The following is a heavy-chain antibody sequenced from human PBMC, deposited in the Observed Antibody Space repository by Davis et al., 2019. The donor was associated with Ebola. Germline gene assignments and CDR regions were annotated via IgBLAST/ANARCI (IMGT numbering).Heavy chain of an antibody. D-gene: IGHD2-2*01. CDR2: IKEDGSEK. V-gene: IGHV3-7*03. Sequence: GESLKISCAAFGFTFNRYWMSWVRQAPGKGLQWVANIKEDGSEKYYVDSVKGRFTISRDNAKNSLYLQMNSLRAEDTAVYYCARVSVPAALVPIDYYAMDVWGQGTTVTVSS. CDR1: GFTFNRYW. CDR3: ARVSVPAALVPIDYYAMDV. J-gene: IGHJ6*02.